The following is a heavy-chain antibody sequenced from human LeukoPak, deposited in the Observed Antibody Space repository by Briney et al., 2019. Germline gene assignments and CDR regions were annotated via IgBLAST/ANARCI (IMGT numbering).Heavy chain of an antibody. J-gene: IGHJ6*04. D-gene: IGHD6-19*01. Sequence: GGSLRLSCAASGFTFSSYRMSWVRQAPGKGLEWVANIKQDGSEKYYVDSVKGRFTISRDNAKNSLYLQMNSLRAEDTAVYYCARDIAVAGGSSSPVGYYCYGMDVWGKGTTVTVSS. V-gene: IGHV3-7*03. CDR3: ARDIAVAGGSSSPVGYYCYGMDV. CDR1: GFTFSSYR. CDR2: IKQDGSEK.